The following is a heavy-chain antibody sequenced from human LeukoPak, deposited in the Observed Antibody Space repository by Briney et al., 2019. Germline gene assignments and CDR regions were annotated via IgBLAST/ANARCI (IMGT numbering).Heavy chain of an antibody. CDR1: GGSISSSSYY. CDR2: IYYSGST. CDR3: ARQNSSGWPNWFDP. V-gene: IGHV4-39*01. Sequence: PSETLSLTCTVSGGSISSSSYYWGWIRQPPGKGLEWIGSIYYSGSTYYNPSLKSRVTISVDTSKNQFSLKLSSVTAADTAVYYCARQNSSGWPNWFDPWGQGTLVTVSS. D-gene: IGHD6-19*01. J-gene: IGHJ5*02.